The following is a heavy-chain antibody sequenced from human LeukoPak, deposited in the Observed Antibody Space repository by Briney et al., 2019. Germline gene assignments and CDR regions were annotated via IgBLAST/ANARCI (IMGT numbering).Heavy chain of an antibody. V-gene: IGHV3-23*01. CDR2: ISGSGVST. D-gene: IGHD2-15*01. CDR1: GFTFSSYA. CDR3: AKADCNSGSSRTDY. Sequence: QPGGSLSLSCAASGFTFSSYAMSWVRPAPGKGLEWVSAISGSGVSTYYADSVKGRFTISRDNSENTLYLQMNSLRADDTALYYCAKADCNSGSSRTDYWGQGTLVTVSS. J-gene: IGHJ4*02.